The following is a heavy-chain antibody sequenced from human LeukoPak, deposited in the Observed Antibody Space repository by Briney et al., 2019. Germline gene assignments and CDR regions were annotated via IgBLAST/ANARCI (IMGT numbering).Heavy chain of an antibody. D-gene: IGHD3-10*01. CDR2: ISANNGKT. CDR3: ARDDSGTYYGWFDP. J-gene: IGHJ5*02. CDR1: GYTFTSYG. V-gene: IGHV1-18*01. Sequence: ASVKVSCKASGYTFTSYGMNWVRQAPGQGLEWLGLISANNGKTDYAEKFQGRVTMTRDTSTSTVYMELRSLRSDDTAVYYCARDDSGTYYGWFDPWGQGTLVTVSS.